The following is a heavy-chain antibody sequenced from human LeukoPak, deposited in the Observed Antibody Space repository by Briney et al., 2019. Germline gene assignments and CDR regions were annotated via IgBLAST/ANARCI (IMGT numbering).Heavy chain of an antibody. Sequence: ASVKVSCKASGYTFTGYYMRWVRQAPGQGLEWMGWINPNSGGTNYAQKFQGWVTMTRDTSISTAYMELSRLRSDDTAVYYCARESLGRYFDQIYPRDAFDIWGQGTMVTVSS. J-gene: IGHJ3*02. V-gene: IGHV1-2*04. D-gene: IGHD3-9*01. CDR3: ARESLGRYFDQIYPRDAFDI. CDR1: GYTFTGYY. CDR2: INPNSGGT.